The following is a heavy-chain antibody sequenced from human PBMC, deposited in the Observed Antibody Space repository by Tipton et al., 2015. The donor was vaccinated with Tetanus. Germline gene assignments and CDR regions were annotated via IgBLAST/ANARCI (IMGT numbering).Heavy chain of an antibody. V-gene: IGHV3-11*01. CDR3: ARVEEGYCSGGTCYFAD. D-gene: IGHD2-15*01. CDR2: IPYSGSPT. CDR1: GITFRDHY. Sequence: SLRLSCAGSGITFRDHYVSWVRQAPGKGLEWISYIPYSGSPTHYADSVKGRFALTKNNAMTSVYLQMNTLRPEDTAVYYCARVEEGYCSGGTCYFADWGRGTLVTVSS. J-gene: IGHJ4*02.